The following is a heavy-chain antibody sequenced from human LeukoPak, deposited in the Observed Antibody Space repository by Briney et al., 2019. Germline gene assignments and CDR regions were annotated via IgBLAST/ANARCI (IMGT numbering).Heavy chain of an antibody. Sequence: GGSLRLSCAASGFTFSSYGMHWVRQAPGKGLEWVAVISYDGSNKYYADSVKGRFTISRDNSKNTVFLQMNDLTIEDTAIYCCAKRYSDGGFDHWGQGTLVTVSS. J-gene: IGHJ5*02. CDR2: ISYDGSNK. CDR3: AKRYSDGGFDH. D-gene: IGHD3-10*01. V-gene: IGHV3-30*18. CDR1: GFTFSSYG.